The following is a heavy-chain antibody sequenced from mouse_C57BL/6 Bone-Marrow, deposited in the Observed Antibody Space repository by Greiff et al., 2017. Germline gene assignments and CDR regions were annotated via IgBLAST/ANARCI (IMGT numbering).Heavy chain of an antibody. CDR1: GYTFTSYG. J-gene: IGHJ2*01. CDR2: IYPRSGNT. D-gene: IGHD4-1*01. Sequence: QVQLQQSRAELARPGASVKLSCKASGYTFTSYGISWVKQRTGQGLEWIGEIYPRSGNTYYNEKFKGKATLTADKSSSTAYMELRSLTSEDTAVYFCARGDWDGYFDYGGQGTTLTVSS. V-gene: IGHV1-81*01. CDR3: ARGDWDGYFDY.